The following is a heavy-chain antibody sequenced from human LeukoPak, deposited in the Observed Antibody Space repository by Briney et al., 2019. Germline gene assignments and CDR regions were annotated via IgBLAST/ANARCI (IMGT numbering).Heavy chain of an antibody. Sequence: GGSLRRSCAASGFTFSSYAMHWVRQAPGQGLEYFSAISSNGGSTYYANSVKVRFTISRDNSKNTLYLQMGSLRAEGMAVYYCARMAVAYYYDYWGQGTLVTVSS. CDR1: GFTFSSYA. V-gene: IGHV3-64*01. D-gene: IGHD5-24*01. J-gene: IGHJ4*02. CDR3: ARMAVAYYYDY. CDR2: ISSNGGST.